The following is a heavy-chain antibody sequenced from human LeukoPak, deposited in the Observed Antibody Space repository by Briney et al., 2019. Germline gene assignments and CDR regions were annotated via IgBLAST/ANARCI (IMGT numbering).Heavy chain of an antibody. V-gene: IGHV4-59*01. CDR2: IYYSGST. CDR3: ARANGSGSYYRVFDP. J-gene: IGHJ5*02. Sequence: KPSETLSLTCTVSGGSISSYYWSWIRQPPGKGLEWIGYIYYSGSTNYNPSLKSRVTISVDTSKNQFSLKLSSVTAADTAAYYCARANGSGSYYRVFDPWGQGTLVTVSS. CDR1: GGSISSYY. D-gene: IGHD3-10*01.